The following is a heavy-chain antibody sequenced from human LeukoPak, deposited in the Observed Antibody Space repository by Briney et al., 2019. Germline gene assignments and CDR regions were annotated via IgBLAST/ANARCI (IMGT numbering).Heavy chain of an antibody. J-gene: IGHJ4*02. V-gene: IGHV3-7*01. D-gene: IGHD3-16*01. CDR3: ARGSMVTFGAVLDY. Sequence: PGGSLRLSCAASGFTFSSYWMSWVRQAPGKGLEWVANIKQDGSEKYYVDSVKGRFTISRDNAKNSLYLQMNSLRAEDTAVYYCARGSMVTFGAVLDYWGQGALVTVSS. CDR1: GFTFSSYW. CDR2: IKQDGSEK.